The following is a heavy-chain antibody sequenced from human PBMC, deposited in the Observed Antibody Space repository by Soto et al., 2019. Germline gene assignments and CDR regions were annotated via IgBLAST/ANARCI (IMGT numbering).Heavy chain of an antibody. Sequence: GGSLRLSCAASGFTFISYAMSWVRQAPGKGLEWVSAISGSGGSTYYADSVKGRFTISRDNSKNTLYLQMNSLRAEDTAVYYCEKVSWLAIVGHWGQGTLVTVSS. V-gene: IGHV3-23*01. CDR2: ISGSGGST. D-gene: IGHD6-19*01. CDR1: GFTFISYA. CDR3: EKVSWLAIVGH. J-gene: IGHJ5*02.